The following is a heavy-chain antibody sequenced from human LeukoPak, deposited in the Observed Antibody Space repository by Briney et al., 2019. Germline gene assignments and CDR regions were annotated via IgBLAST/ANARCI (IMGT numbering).Heavy chain of an antibody. J-gene: IGHJ5*02. CDR1: GGSISSGGYY. D-gene: IGHD4-17*01. CDR2: IYYSGGT. V-gene: IGHV4-31*03. CDR3: AREGPYGDSINWFDP. Sequence: SQTLSLTCTVSGGSISSGGYYWSWIRQHPGKGLEWIGYIYYSGGTYYNPSLKSRVTISVDTSKNQFSLKLSSVTAADTAVYYCAREGPYGDSINWFDPWGQGTLVTVSS.